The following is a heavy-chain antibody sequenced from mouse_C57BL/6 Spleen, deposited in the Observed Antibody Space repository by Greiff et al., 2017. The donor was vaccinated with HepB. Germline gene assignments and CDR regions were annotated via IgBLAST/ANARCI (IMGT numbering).Heavy chain of an antibody. CDR1: GYTFTDYY. D-gene: IGHD3-2*02. J-gene: IGHJ2*01. Sequence: VQLQQSGPVLVKPGASVKMSCKASGYTFTDYYMNWVKQSHGKSLEWIGVINPYNGGTSYNQKFKGKATLTVDKSSSTAYMELNSLTSEDSAVYYCARVGTAQATFDYWGQGTTLTVSS. V-gene: IGHV1-19*01. CDR2: INPYNGGT. CDR3: ARVGTAQATFDY.